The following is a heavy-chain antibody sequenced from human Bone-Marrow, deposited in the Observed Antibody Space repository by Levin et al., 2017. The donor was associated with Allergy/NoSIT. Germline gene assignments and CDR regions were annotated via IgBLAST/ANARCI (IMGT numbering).Heavy chain of an antibody. CDR1: GYTFSSHW. D-gene: IGHD2-2*01. V-gene: IGHV5-51*01. CDR3: AVTPGNCNTSCYYY. J-gene: IGHJ4*02. Sequence: PGGSLRLSCKGSGYTFSSHWIGWVRQMPGKGLEWMGIIYPGDSDTRYSPSFQGQVTISADKSISTAYLQWSSLKASDTAMYYCAVTPGNCNTSCYYYWGQGTLVTVSS. CDR2: IYPGDSDT.